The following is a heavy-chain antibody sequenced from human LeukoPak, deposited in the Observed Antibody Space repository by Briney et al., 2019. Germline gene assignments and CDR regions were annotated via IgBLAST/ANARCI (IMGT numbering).Heavy chain of an antibody. CDR3: ASRYYYDSSGYYPDVDY. D-gene: IGHD3-22*01. CDR1: GYTFTSYY. J-gene: IGHJ4*02. Sequence: GASVKVSCKASGYTFTSYYMHWVRQAPGQGLEWMGIIDPSGGSTSYAQKFQGRVTMTRDTSTSTVYMELSSLRSEDTAVYYCASRYYYDSSGYYPDVDYWGQGTLVTVSS. V-gene: IGHV1-46*01. CDR2: IDPSGGST.